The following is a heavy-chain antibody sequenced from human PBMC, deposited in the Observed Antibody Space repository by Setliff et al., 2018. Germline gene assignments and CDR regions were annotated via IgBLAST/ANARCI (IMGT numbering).Heavy chain of an antibody. J-gene: IGHJ4*02. V-gene: IGHV4-39*01. CDR1: GGSINSGVYY. CDR3: ARGGTYRYFDY. Sequence: SETLSLTCTVSGGSINSGVYYWGWIRQPPGKGLEWIGRIYHGGDTYYNASLKSRLTISVDTSKNQFSLKLRSVTAADTAVYYCARGGTYRYFDYWGQGTLVT. CDR2: IYHGGDT.